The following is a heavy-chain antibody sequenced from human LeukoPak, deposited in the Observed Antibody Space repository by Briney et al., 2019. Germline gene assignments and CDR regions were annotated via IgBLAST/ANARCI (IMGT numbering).Heavy chain of an antibody. CDR1: GYTFTSYG. Sequence: ASVKVSCKASGYTFTSYGISWVRQAPGQGLEWRGGISAYNGNTNYAQKLQGRVTMTTDTSTSTAYMELRSLRSDDTAVYYCARGDIVVVPAPYAMDVWGQGTTVTVSS. D-gene: IGHD2-2*01. J-gene: IGHJ6*02. V-gene: IGHV1-18*01. CDR3: ARGDIVVVPAPYAMDV. CDR2: ISAYNGNT.